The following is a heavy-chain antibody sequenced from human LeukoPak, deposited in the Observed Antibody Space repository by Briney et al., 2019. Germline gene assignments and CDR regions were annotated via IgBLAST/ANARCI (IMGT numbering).Heavy chain of an antibody. J-gene: IGHJ4*02. D-gene: IGHD3-22*01. CDR3: ARFDYYDSSGYYSTGFDY. CDR2: IYPGDSDT. Sequence: GESLKISCKGSGYSFTSYWIGWVRQMPGKGLEWMGIIYPGDSDTRYSPSFQGQVTISADKSISTAYLQWSSLKASDTAMYYCARFDYYDSSGYYSTGFDYWGQGTPVTVSS. V-gene: IGHV5-51*01. CDR1: GYSFTSYW.